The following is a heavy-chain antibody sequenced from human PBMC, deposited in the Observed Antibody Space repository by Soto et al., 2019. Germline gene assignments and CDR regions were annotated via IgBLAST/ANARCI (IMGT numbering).Heavy chain of an antibody. CDR3: ARMGLPELQIFGVVPESNWFDP. CDR2: IYYSGST. CDR1: GGSLSRENYY. J-gene: IGHJ5*02. D-gene: IGHD3-3*01. Sequence: PSWTLSLTSSVSGGSLSRENYYWKWIRQPPGKGLEWIGYIYYSGSTNYNPSLKSRVTISVDTSKNQFSLKLSSVTAADTAVYYCARMGLPELQIFGVVPESNWFDPWGQGTLVTVSS. V-gene: IGHV4-61*01.